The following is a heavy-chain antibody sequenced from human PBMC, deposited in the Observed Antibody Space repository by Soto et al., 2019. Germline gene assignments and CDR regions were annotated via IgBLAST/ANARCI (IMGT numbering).Heavy chain of an antibody. CDR1: GYAFTTYN. J-gene: IGHJ5*02. Sequence: ASVKVSCKASGYAFTTYNINWVRQAPGQGLEWMGWTNPNSGHTGYAQKFQGRITMTRDTSINTAYMELSSLTSEDTAVYYCTRGHNWFAPWGQGTLVTVSS. V-gene: IGHV1-8*01. CDR2: TNPNSGHT. CDR3: TRGHNWFAP.